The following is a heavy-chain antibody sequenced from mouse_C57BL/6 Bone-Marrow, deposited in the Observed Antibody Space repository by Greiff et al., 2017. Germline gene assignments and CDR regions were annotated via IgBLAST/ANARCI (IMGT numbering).Heavy chain of an antibody. D-gene: IGHD2-4*01. CDR3: ARRDYDLWYFDV. J-gene: IGHJ1*03. V-gene: IGHV2-2*01. Sequence: QVQLKQSGPGLVQPSQSLSITCTVSGFSLTSYGVHWVRQSPGKGLEWLGVIWSGGSTDYNAAFISRLSISKDNSKRQVFCKMNSLQADDTAIDYCARRDYDLWYFDVWGTGTTVTVSS. CDR1: GFSLTSYG. CDR2: IWSGGST.